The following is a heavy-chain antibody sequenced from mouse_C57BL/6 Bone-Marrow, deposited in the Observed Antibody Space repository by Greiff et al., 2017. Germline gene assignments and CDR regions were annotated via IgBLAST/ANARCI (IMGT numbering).Heavy chain of an antibody. CDR2: IYPGNSDT. CDR1: GYTFTSYW. Sequence: VQLQQSGTVLARPGASVKMSCETSGYTFTSYWMHWVKQRPGQGLEWIGAIYPGNSDTSYNQKFKGKAKLTAVTSASTAYMELSSLTNEDSAVYYCTRTIYDGYYVDYFDYWGQGTTLTVSS. D-gene: IGHD2-3*01. CDR3: TRTIYDGYYVDYFDY. J-gene: IGHJ2*01. V-gene: IGHV1-5*01.